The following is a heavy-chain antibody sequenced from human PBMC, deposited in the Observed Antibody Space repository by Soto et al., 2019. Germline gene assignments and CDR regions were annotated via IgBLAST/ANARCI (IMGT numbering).Heavy chain of an antibody. J-gene: IGHJ4*02. CDR3: ARVKGIMTGYSCDC. D-gene: IGHD3-9*01. CDR2: INPNSGGT. CDR1: GYTFTGYY. Sequence: ASVKVSCKASGYTFTGYYMHWVRQAPGQGLEWMGWINPNSGGTNYAQKFQGRVTMTRDTSISTAYMELSRLRSDDTAVYYCARVKGIMTGYSCDCWGKGNMVIVSA. V-gene: IGHV1-2*02.